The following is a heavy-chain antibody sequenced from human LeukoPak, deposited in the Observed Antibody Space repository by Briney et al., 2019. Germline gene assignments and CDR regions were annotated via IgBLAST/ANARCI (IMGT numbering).Heavy chain of an antibody. CDR2: IYYSGST. CDR1: GGSISSYY. D-gene: IGHD1-7*01. CDR3: ARVIGTGTTRFDY. V-gene: IGHV4-59*12. J-gene: IGHJ4*02. Sequence: SETLSLTCTVSGGSISSYYWSWIRQPPGKGLEWIGYIYYSGSTNYNPSLKSRVTISVDTSKNQFSLKLSSVTAADTAVYYCARVIGTGTTRFDYWGQGTLVTVSP.